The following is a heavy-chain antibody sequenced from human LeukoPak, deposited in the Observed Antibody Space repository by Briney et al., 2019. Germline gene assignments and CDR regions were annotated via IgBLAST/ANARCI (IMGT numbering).Heavy chain of an antibody. V-gene: IGHV3-7*01. CDR3: ASIIWDTAMVD. J-gene: IGHJ4*02. CDR1: GFIFSSYW. CDR2: IKQDGSEK. D-gene: IGHD5-18*01. Sequence: QPGGSLRLSCAASGFIFSSYWMTWVRQTPGKGLEWVANIKQDGSEKYCVDSVKGRFTISRDNAKNSLYLQMNSLRAEDTAVYYCASIIWDTAMVDWGQGTLVTVSS.